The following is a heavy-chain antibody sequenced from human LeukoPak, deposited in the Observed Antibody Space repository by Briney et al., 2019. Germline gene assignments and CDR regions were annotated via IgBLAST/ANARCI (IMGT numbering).Heavy chain of an antibody. CDR2: IYGGNGNT. V-gene: IGHV1-3*01. CDR1: GYTFTSYA. CDR3: ARGWGGDCYHVH. D-gene: IGHD2-21*02. Sequence: VASVKVSCTASGYTFTSYAMHWVRRAPGQRLEWMGWIYGGNGNTKYSQKFQGRVSITRDTSASTVYMELSSLGSEDTAVYYCARGWGGDCYHVHWGQGTLVTVSS. J-gene: IGHJ4*02.